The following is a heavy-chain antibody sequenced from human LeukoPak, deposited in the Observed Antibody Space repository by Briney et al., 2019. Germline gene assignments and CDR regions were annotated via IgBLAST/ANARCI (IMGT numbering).Heavy chain of an antibody. V-gene: IGHV4-39*07. CDR2: IYYSGST. D-gene: IGHD2-2*01. Sequence: SETLSLTCTVSGGSISSSSYYWGWIRQPPGKGLEWIGSIYYSGSTYYNPSLKSRVTISVDTAKNQFSLKLSSVTAADTAVYYCARDCSSTSCYDYWGQGTLVTVSS. J-gene: IGHJ4*02. CDR1: GGSISSSSYY. CDR3: ARDCSSTSCYDY.